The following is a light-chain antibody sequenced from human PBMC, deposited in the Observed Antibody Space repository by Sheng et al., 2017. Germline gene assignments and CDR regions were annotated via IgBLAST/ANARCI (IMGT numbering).Light chain of an antibody. J-gene: IGKJ1*01. CDR2: MAS. Sequence: IQMTQSPSTLSASVGDRVTITCRASQNIRIWLAWYQQKPGKAPKALIYMASNLESGVPSRFSGGGSGTQFTLTISNLQPDDFATYYCLQYSDDWSFGQGTKVENK. V-gene: IGKV1-5*03. CDR3: LQYSDDWS. CDR1: QNIRIW.